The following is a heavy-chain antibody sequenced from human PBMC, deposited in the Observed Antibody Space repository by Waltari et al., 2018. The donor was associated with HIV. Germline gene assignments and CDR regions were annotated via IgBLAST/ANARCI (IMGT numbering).Heavy chain of an antibody. CDR1: GYTFTSYG. Sequence: QVQLVQSGAEVKKPGASVKVSCKASGYTFTSYGISWVRQAPGQGLEWMGWISAYNGNTNYAQKLQGRVTMTTDTSTSTAYMELRSLRSDDTAVYYCARDASGAIVVVGGAFDIWGQGTMVTVSS. CDR2: ISAYNGNT. J-gene: IGHJ3*02. V-gene: IGHV1-18*01. D-gene: IGHD3-22*01. CDR3: ARDASGAIVVVGGAFDI.